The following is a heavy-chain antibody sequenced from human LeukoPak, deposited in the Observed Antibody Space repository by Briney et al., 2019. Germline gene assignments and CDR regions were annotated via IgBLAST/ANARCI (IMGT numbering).Heavy chain of an antibody. CDR1: GGSISSYD. V-gene: IGHV4-59*01. D-gene: IGHD3-3*01. CDR3: AARGYDFWSGRGYFDY. CDR2: IYYSGST. J-gene: IGHJ4*02. Sequence: SETLSLTCTVPGGSISSYDWSWIRQPPGKGLEWIGYIYYSGSTNYNPSLKSRVTISVDTSKNQFSLKLSSVTAADTAVYYCAARGYDFWSGRGYFDYWGQGTLVTVSS.